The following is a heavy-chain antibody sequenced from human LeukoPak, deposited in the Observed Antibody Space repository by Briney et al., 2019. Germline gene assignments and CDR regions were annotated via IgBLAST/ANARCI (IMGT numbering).Heavy chain of an antibody. Sequence: ASVKVSCKASGYTFTSYYMHWVRQAPGQGLEWMGIINPSGGSTSYAQKFQGRVTMTTDTSTSTAYMELRSLRSDDTAVYYCARDFKGYYYDSSGYSPHDYWGQGTLVTVSS. CDR3: ARDFKGYYYDSSGYSPHDY. J-gene: IGHJ4*02. V-gene: IGHV1-46*01. D-gene: IGHD3-22*01. CDR2: INPSGGST. CDR1: GYTFTSYY.